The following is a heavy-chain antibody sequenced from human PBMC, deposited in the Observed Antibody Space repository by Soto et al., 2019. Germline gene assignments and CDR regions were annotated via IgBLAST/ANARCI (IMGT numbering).Heavy chain of an antibody. CDR3: ARAMVTGVFDY. CDR1: GGSISSGDYY. D-gene: IGHD1-20*01. Sequence: PSETLSLTCTVSGGSISSGDYYWSWIRQPPGKGLEWIGYIYYSGSTYYNPSLKSRVTISVDTSKNQFSLKLSSVTAADTAVYYCARAMVTGVFDYWGQGTLVTVSS. J-gene: IGHJ4*02. CDR2: IYYSGST. V-gene: IGHV4-30-4*01.